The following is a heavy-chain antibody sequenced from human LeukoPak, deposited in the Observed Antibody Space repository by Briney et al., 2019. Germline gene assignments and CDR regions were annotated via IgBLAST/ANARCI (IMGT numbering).Heavy chain of an antibody. D-gene: IGHD3-10*01. J-gene: IGHJ4*02. Sequence: SETLSLTCTVSGGSISSFYWSWIRQPPGKGLEWIGYIYYSGSTNYNPSLKSRVTISVDTSKNQFSLKLSSVTAADTAVYYCARDPPGSGSYYDYWGQGTLVTVSS. CDR2: IYYSGST. CDR3: ARDPPGSGSYYDY. CDR1: GGSISSFY. V-gene: IGHV4-59*12.